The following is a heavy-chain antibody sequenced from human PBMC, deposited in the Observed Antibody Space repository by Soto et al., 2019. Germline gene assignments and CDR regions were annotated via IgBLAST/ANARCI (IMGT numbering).Heavy chain of an antibody. V-gene: IGHV4-39*02. CDR3: AGSPGDIGDPIICI. CDR1: GDSVGNSIYY. CDR2: FYYGGST. J-gene: IGHJ3*02. Sequence: QLQLQESGPGLVKPSETLSLTCNVSGDSVGNSIYYWGWIRQPRGKGPEWIGSFYYGGSTYYHPSAKNRVIISIEPSKNPLSLKMNPITTADTAVYYCAGSPGDIGDPIICIWGQGTMVTFSS. D-gene: IGHD3-16*02.